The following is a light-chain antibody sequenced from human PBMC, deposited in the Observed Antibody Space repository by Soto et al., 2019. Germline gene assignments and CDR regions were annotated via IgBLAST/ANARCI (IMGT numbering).Light chain of an antibody. J-gene: IGKJ3*01. CDR1: QSVSSY. V-gene: IGKV3-11*01. CDR2: DAS. Sequence: EIVLTQSPATLSLSPGERATLSCRASQSVSSYLAWYQQKPGQAPRLLIYDASNRATGIPARFSGSASGTVYTLTIISVEPEDFAVYYCQQRSNVPSFCPANKVDIK. CDR3: QQRSNVPS.